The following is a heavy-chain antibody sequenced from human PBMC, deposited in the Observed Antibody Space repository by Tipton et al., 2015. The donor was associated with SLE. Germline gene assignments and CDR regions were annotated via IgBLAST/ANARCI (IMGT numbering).Heavy chain of an antibody. V-gene: IGHV4-38-2*02. J-gene: IGHJ6*02. D-gene: IGHD6-13*01. CDR2: IYHTGST. Sequence: TLSLTCSVSGYSISSGYYWGWIRQPPGMGLEWIGNIYHTGSTFYNPSLKSRVTISVDTSKNQFSLKLSSVTTAETAVYYCARGDSAYSSSWFYFYYGMDVWGQGTTVTVSS. CDR3: ARGDSAYSSSWFYFYYGMDV. CDR1: GYSISSGYY.